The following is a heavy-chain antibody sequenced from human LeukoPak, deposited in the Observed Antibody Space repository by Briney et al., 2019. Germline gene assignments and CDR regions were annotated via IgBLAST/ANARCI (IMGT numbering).Heavy chain of an antibody. V-gene: IGHV3-23*01. J-gene: IGHJ4*02. Sequence: GGSLRLSCEGSAFIFSGHWMNWVRQAPGKGLEWVSGISGSGGSTYYADSVKGRFTISRDNSKNTLYLQVNSLRAEDTAVYYCAKESFIPYRYHSSGYIDYWGQGTLVTVSS. CDR3: AKESFIPYRYHSSGYIDY. CDR1: AFIFSGHW. CDR2: ISGSGGST. D-gene: IGHD3-22*01.